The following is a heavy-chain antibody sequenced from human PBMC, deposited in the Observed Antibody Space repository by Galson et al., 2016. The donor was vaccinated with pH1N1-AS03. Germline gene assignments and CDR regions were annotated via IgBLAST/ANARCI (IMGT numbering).Heavy chain of an antibody. V-gene: IGHV5-51*01. CDR2: IYPGDSGT. J-gene: IGHJ4*02. D-gene: IGHD3-3*01. CDR1: GYRFTSYW. CDR3: AIRVDFWSGLPYYFDD. Sequence: QSGAEVKKPGESLKISCKGSGYRFTSYWIGWVRQMPGKGLEWMGVIYPGDSGTRYSPSFQGQVTISVDKSISTAYLQWSSLKASDTAMYYCAIRVDFWSGLPYYFDDWGQGTLVTVSS.